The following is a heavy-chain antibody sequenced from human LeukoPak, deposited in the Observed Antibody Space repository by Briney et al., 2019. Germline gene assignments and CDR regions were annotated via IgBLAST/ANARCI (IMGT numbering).Heavy chain of an antibody. D-gene: IGHD5-24*01. CDR2: IYSGGST. J-gene: IGHJ4*02. V-gene: IGHV3-53*01. Sequence: GGSLRLSCAASAFTVSSNYMSWVRQAPGKGLEWVSVIYSGGSTYYVDSVKGRFTISRDNAKNTLYLQMNSLRAEDTAVYYCASQRWEQSNFDYWGQGTLVTVSS. CDR1: AFTVSSNY. CDR3: ASQRWEQSNFDY.